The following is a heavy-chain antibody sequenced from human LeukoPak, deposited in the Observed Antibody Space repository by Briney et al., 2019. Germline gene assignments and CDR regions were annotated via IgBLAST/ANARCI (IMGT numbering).Heavy chain of an antibody. CDR2: ISAYNGNT. CDR1: GYTFSSYG. CDR3: ARDRSIAAAGINFDY. J-gene: IGHJ4*02. V-gene: IGHV1-18*01. D-gene: IGHD6-13*01. Sequence: ASVKVSCKASGYTFSSYGISWVRQAPGQGLEWMGWISAYNGNTNYAQKLQGRVTMTTDTSTSTAYMELRSLSSDDTAVYYCARDRSIAAAGINFDYWGQGTLVTVSS.